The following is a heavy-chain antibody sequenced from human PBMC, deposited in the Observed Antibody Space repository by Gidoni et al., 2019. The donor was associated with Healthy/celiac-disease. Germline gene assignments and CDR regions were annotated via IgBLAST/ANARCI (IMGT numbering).Heavy chain of an antibody. J-gene: IGHJ4*02. CDR3: AKDLAATRFGDHHGEDY. V-gene: IGHV3-23*01. D-gene: IGHD3-10*01. CDR2: ISGSGGST. Sequence: EVQLLESGGGLVQPGGSLRLSCAASGFTFSSYAMSWVRQAPGKGLEWVSAISGSGGSTYDADSVKGRFTISRDNSKNTLYLQMNSLRAEDTAVYYCAKDLAATRFGDHHGEDYWGQGTLVTVSS. CDR1: GFTFSSYA.